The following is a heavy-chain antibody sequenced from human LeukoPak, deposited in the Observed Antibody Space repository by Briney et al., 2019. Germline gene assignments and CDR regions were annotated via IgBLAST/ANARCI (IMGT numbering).Heavy chain of an antibody. CDR2: ISGSGGST. D-gene: IGHD3-10*01. CDR3: AKTQGAMVRGVINFDY. CDR1: GVTFSSYA. J-gene: IGHJ4*02. V-gene: IGHV3-23*01. Sequence: GGSLRLSCAASGVTFSSYAMSWVRQAPGKGLEWVSAISGSGGSTYYADSVKGRFTISRDNSKNTLYLQMNSLRAEDTAVYYCAKTQGAMVRGVINFDYWGQGTLVTVSS.